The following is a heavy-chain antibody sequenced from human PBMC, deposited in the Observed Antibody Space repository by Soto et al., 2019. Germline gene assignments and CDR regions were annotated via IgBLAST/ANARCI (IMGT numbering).Heavy chain of an antibody. J-gene: IGHJ3*02. CDR1: GYTFISYG. CDR2: ISTFNGDT. CDR3: ARDDASGNSGHDAFDI. Sequence: GASVKVSCKASGYTFISYGISWVRQAPGQGLEWMGWISTFNGDTKSAQKLQGRVTMTTDTTTSTGYMELRSLRSDDTAVYYCARDDASGNSGHDAFDIWGQGTMVTVSS. D-gene: IGHD3-3*01. V-gene: IGHV1-18*01.